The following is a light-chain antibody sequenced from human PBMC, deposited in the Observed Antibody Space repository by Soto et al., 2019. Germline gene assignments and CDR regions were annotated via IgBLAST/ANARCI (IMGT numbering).Light chain of an antibody. J-gene: IGLJ2*01. V-gene: IGLV2-11*01. Sequence: QSALTQPRSVSGSPGQSVTISCTGTSSDVGGYNYVSWYQQHPGKAPKLMIYDVSKRPSGVPDRFSGSKSGNTASLTISGLQAEDEADYYCCSYAASYTVFGGGTKLTVL. CDR1: SSDVGGYNY. CDR2: DVS. CDR3: CSYAASYTV.